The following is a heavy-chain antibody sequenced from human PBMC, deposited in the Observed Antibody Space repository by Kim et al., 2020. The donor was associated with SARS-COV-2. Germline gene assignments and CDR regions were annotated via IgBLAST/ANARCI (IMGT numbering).Heavy chain of an antibody. D-gene: IGHD5-12*01. CDR3: ASDSGFKWFDP. CDR1: GFTFNHYG. V-gene: IGHV3-48*02. Sequence: GGSLRLSCAASGFTFNHYGMNWVRQAPGKGLEWVSFISSDSSSIYYAESVKGRFTISRDNAKNSLYLQMSGLRNEDTAVYFCASDSGFKWFDPWGQGTLVTVSS. J-gene: IGHJ5*02. CDR2: ISSDSSSI.